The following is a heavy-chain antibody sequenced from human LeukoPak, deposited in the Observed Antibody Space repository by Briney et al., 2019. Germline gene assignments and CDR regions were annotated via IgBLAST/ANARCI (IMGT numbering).Heavy chain of an antibody. D-gene: IGHD3-3*01. CDR2: ISAYNGNT. CDR1: GYTFTSYG. J-gene: IGHJ5*02. V-gene: IGHV1-18*01. Sequence: ASVKVSCKASGYTFTSYGISWVRQAPGQGLEWMGWISAYNGNTNYAQKLQGRVTMTTDTSTSTAYMELSSLRSEDTAVYYCASQYYDFWSGYSETRNWFDPWGQGTLVTVSS. CDR3: ASQYYDFWSGYSETRNWFDP.